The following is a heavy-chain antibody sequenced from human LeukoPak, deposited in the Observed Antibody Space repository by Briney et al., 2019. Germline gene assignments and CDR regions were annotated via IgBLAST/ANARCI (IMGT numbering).Heavy chain of an antibody. Sequence: GGSLRLSCAVSGFTFRDHAMSWVRQVPGKAPEWVSAISTTGDTIYYTESVKGRFTISRDNSKNTLYLQMFSLRAEDTAVYYCATHNGMRALAIWGQGTMVTVSS. CDR3: ATHNGMRALAI. CDR1: GFTFRDHA. J-gene: IGHJ3*02. D-gene: IGHD1-26*01. V-gene: IGHV3-23*01. CDR2: ISTTGDTI.